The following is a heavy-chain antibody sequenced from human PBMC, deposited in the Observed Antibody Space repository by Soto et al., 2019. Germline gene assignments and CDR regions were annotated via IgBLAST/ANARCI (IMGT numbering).Heavy chain of an antibody. V-gene: IGHV4-30-4*01. CDR1: GGSISSGDYY. J-gene: IGHJ4*02. CDR3: ARELLWFGEPKPRGKSDY. D-gene: IGHD3-10*01. Sequence: QVQLQESGPGLVKPSQTLSLTCTVSGGSISSGDYYWSWIRQPPGKGLEWIGYIYYSGSTYYNPSLKSRVTISVDTSKNQFSLKLSSVTAADTAVYYCARELLWFGEPKPRGKSDYWGQGTLVTVSS. CDR2: IYYSGST.